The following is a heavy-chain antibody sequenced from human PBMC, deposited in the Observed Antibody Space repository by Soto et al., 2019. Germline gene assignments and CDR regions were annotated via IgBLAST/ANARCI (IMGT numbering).Heavy chain of an antibody. V-gene: IGHV1-46*01. CDR3: ARHLAAVDV. Sequence: QVQLVQSGAEVKKPGASVKVSCKASGYTFINYYIHWVRQAPGHGLEWMAIINPTGGSTNYAHKFQGRLTLTMDTSTTTVYMELSSLTSEDTAIYDCARHLAAVDVWGQGTLVTVSS. D-gene: IGHD6-25*01. J-gene: IGHJ4*02. CDR2: INPTGGST. CDR1: GYTFINYY.